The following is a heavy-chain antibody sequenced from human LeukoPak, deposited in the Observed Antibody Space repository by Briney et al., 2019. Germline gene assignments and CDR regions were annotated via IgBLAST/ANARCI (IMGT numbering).Heavy chain of an antibody. V-gene: IGHV3-23*01. Sequence: GGSLRLSCAASGFTFSNYDMSWVRQAPGKGLEWVSSISNSGYNTFYADSVKGRFTISRDNSKNTLYLQMNSLRAEDTAVYHCADPPLPPSWGQGTLVTVSS. CDR1: GFTFSNYD. CDR3: ADPPLPPS. CDR2: ISNSGYNT. J-gene: IGHJ5*02.